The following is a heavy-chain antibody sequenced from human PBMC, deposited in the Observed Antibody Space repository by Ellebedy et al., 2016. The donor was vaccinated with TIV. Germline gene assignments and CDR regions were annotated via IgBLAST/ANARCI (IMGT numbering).Heavy chain of an antibody. CDR3: ARHEVDILTGYFFDPFDY. Sequence: MPSETLSLTCAVYGESFSHYYWNWIRQPPGKGLEWIGEINHRGSTKYNSSLKSRVTIFVDTSKNQFSLKLSSGTAADTAVYNCARHEVDILTGYFFDPFDYWGQGTLVTVSS. CDR1: GESFSHYY. D-gene: IGHD3-9*01. CDR2: INHRGST. J-gene: IGHJ4*02. V-gene: IGHV4-34*01.